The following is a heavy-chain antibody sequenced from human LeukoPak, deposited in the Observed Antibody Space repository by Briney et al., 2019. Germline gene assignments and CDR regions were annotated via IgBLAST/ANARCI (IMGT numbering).Heavy chain of an antibody. CDR1: GFTFSSYA. D-gene: IGHD6-19*01. Sequence: GGSLRLSCAASGFTFSSYAMSWARQAPGKGLEWVSAISGSGGSTYYADSVKGRFTISRDNSKNTLYLQMNSLRAEDTAVYYCANTEWLADNFDYWGQGTLVTVSS. CDR2: ISGSGGST. J-gene: IGHJ4*02. CDR3: ANTEWLADNFDY. V-gene: IGHV3-23*01.